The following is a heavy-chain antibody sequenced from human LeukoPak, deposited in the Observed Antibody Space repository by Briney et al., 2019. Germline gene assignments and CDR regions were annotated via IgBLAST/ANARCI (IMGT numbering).Heavy chain of an antibody. CDR2: IGGSGGST. Sequence: GGSLRLSCAASGFMFSSNWMSWVRQAPGKGLEWVSAIGGSGGSTYYADSVKGRFTISRDNSKNTLYLQMNSLRAEDTAVYYCAKEAVGATTGGDYWGQGTLVTVSS. CDR3: AKEAVGATTGGDY. CDR1: GFMFSSNW. J-gene: IGHJ4*02. D-gene: IGHD1-26*01. V-gene: IGHV3-23*01.